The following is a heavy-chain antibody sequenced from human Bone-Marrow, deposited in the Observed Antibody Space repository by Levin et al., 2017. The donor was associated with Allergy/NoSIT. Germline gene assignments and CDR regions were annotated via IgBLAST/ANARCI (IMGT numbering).Heavy chain of an antibody. CDR2: ISDDGSYK. J-gene: IGHJ4*02. D-gene: IGHD3-3*01. CDR1: GYTFSTHG. V-gene: IGHV3-30*18. CDR3: AKTRITTSSHFDY. Sequence: PGGSLRLSCAASGYTFSTHGMHWVRQAPGKGLEWMAVISDDGSYKNYADSVKGRFIISRDNSKNTLYLQMNSLRAEDTAVYYCAKTRITTSSHFDYWGQGTLVTVSS.